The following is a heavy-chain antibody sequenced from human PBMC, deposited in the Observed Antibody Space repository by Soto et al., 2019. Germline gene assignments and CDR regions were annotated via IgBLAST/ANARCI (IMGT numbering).Heavy chain of an antibody. V-gene: IGHV4-39*01. J-gene: IGHJ4*02. Sequence: SETLSLTCTVSGGSISSSNFYWGWVRQPPGKGLEWIGTLYSGGSAYYNASLKSRVAMSVDTSKNQFSLKVTSVTAADTAVYYCVKRSPGTMLDNWGQGTLVTVSS. CDR1: GGSISSSNFY. CDR2: LYSGGSA. CDR3: VKRSPGTMLDN.